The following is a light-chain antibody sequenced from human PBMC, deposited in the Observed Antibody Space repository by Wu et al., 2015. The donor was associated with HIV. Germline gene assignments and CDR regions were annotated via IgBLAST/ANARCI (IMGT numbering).Light chain of an antibody. CDR3: QQYNTWPPPYS. Sequence: EIVMTQSPATLSVSPGERATLSCRASQSISSNLAWYQQKPGQAPRLLIYGASTRATGISARLSGSGSGTEFTLTISSLQSEDSAVYYCQQYNTWPPPYSFGQGTKLEIK. CDR1: QSISSN. V-gene: IGKV3-15*01. J-gene: IGKJ2*03. CDR2: GAS.